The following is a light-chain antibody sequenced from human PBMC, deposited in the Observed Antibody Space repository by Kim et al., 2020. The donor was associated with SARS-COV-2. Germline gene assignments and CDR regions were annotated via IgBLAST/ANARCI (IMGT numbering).Light chain of an antibody. Sequence: QSVIISCTGTSSDVGGYNYVSWYQPHPGKAPKLMIYEVSKRPSGVPDRFSGSKSGNTASLTVSGLQAEDEADYYCSSYAGSNNLGVFGGGTQLTVL. CDR1: SSDVGGYNY. CDR2: EVS. V-gene: IGLV2-8*01. CDR3: SSYAGSNNLGV. J-gene: IGLJ3*02.